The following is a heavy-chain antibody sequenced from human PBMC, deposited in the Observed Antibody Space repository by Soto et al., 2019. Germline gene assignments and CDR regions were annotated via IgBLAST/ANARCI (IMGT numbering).Heavy chain of an antibody. CDR2: ITQDGTSA. J-gene: IGHJ4*02. V-gene: IGHV3-74*01. CDR1: GFDFNIYW. D-gene: IGHD1-1*01. CDR3: VEEGGAGTGY. Sequence: VQLVESGGGLVQPGGSLRLSCATSGFDFNIYWMHWARQVPGKGLVWLSRITQDGTSAGYADSVRGRFTISRDNAKKTVYLQMNSLRVEDKAVYYCVEEGGAGTGYWGQGTLVTVSS.